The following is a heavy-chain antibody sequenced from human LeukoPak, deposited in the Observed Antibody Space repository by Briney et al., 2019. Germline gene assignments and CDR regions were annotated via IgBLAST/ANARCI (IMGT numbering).Heavy chain of an antibody. CDR1: GLTFRSYE. Sequence: GGSLRLSCAASGLTFRSYEMNWVRQTPGKGLEWVSYISSSGDTIYNADSVKGRFTISRDNTKNSLYLQVNSLRAEDTAVYYYARAYQSLSGVYYGAFDIWGQGTMVTVSS. D-gene: IGHD3-10*01. V-gene: IGHV3-48*03. CDR2: ISSSGDTI. J-gene: IGHJ3*02. CDR3: ARAYQSLSGVYYGAFDI.